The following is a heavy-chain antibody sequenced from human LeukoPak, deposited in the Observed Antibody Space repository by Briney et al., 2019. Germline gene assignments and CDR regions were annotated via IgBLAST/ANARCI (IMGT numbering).Heavy chain of an antibody. CDR3: ARDETSSSWSQQFDP. Sequence: SETLSLTCTVSGGSISSSSYYWGWIRQPPGKGLEWIGSIYTSGSTNYNPSLKSRVTMSVDTSKNQFSLKLSSVTAADTAVYYCARDETSSSWSQQFDPWGQGTLVTVSS. CDR1: GGSISSSSYY. CDR2: IYTSGST. J-gene: IGHJ5*02. V-gene: IGHV4-39*07. D-gene: IGHD6-13*01.